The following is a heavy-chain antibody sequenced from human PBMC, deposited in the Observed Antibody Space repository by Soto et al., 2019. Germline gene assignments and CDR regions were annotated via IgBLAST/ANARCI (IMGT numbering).Heavy chain of an antibody. CDR3: ARDRDDILTGYRTFDY. CDR2: INAGNGNT. Sequence: ASVKVSCKASGYTFTSYAMHWVRQAPGQRLEWMGWINAGNGNTKYSQKLQGRVTITRDTSASTAYMELSSLRSEDTAVYYCARDRDDILTGYRTFDYWGQGTLVTVSA. J-gene: IGHJ4*02. CDR1: GYTFTSYA. V-gene: IGHV1-3*01. D-gene: IGHD3-9*01.